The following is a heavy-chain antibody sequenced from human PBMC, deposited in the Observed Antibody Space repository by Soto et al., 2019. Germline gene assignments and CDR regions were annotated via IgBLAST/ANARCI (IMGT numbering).Heavy chain of an antibody. Sequence: QVQLQESGPGLVKPSQTLSLICTVSGGSISSGDYYWNWIRQPPGKGLEWIGYIYYSGSSYYNPSLNSRVSISVDTSKNQFSLKLSSVTAADTAVYYCARGYDTTGYYSSSFDYWGQGTLVTVSS. V-gene: IGHV4-30-4*01. D-gene: IGHD3-22*01. CDR2: IYYSGSS. J-gene: IGHJ4*02. CDR3: ARGYDTTGYYSSSFDY. CDR1: GGSISSGDYY.